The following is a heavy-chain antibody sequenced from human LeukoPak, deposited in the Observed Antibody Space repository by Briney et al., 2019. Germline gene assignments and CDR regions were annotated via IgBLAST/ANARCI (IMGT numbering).Heavy chain of an antibody. CDR2: IYYSGST. J-gene: IGHJ5*02. CDR3: ARNYCSGGSCYPNWFDP. CDR1: GGSISSYY. D-gene: IGHD2-15*01. V-gene: IGHV4-59*01. Sequence: PSETLSLTCTVSGGSISSYYWSWIRQPPGKGLEWTGYIYYSGSTNYNPSLKSRVTISVDTSKNQFSLKLSSVTAADTAVYYCARNYCSGGSCYPNWFDPWGQGTLVIVSS.